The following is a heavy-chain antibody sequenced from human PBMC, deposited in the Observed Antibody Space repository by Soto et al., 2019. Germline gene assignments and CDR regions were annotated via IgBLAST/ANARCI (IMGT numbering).Heavy chain of an antibody. CDR1: GGSISSYY. D-gene: IGHD6-13*01. CDR3: ARLIGNSWLDY. CDR2: IYYSGST. J-gene: IGHJ4*02. Sequence: SETLSLTCTVSGGSISSYYWSWIRQPPGKGLEWIGYIYYSGSTNYNPSLKSRVTISKDTSKNQFSLQLDSVTPDDTAVYYCARLIGNSWLDYWGQGTLVTVSS. V-gene: IGHV4-59*08.